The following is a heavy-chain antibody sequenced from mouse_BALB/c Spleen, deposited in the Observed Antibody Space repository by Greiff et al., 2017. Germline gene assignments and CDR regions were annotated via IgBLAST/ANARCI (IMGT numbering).Heavy chain of an antibody. V-gene: IGHV5-17*02. Sequence: EVQVVESGGGLVQPGGSRKLSCAASGFTFSSFGMHWVRQAPEKGLEWVAYISSGSSTIYYADTVKGRFTISRDNPKNTLFLQMTSLRSEDTAMYYCARSSYDHYFDYWGQGTTLTVSS. CDR1: GFTFSSFG. CDR3: ARSSYDHYFDY. D-gene: IGHD2-3*01. J-gene: IGHJ2*01. CDR2: ISSGSSTI.